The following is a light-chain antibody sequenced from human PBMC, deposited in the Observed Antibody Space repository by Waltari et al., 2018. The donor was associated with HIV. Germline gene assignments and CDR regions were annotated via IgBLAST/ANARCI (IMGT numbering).Light chain of an antibody. CDR1: SLRSYY. J-gene: IGLJ2*01. V-gene: IGLV3-19*01. CDR2: GRN. Sequence: SSELTQDPSVSVALGQTVRITCQGDSLRSYYASWYQQKSGQAPVVVFFGRNNRPSGIPDRFSGSSSGNTASLTITGAQAEDEADYYCHSRDSSGYHVVFGGGTKVIVL. CDR3: HSRDSSGYHVV.